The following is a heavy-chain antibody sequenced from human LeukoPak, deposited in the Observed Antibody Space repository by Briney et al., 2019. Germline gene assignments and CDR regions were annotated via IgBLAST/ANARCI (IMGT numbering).Heavy chain of an antibody. CDR3: ADIAVAGLNAFDI. V-gene: IGHV1-2*02. CDR1: GYTFTGYY. CDR2: INPNSGGT. D-gene: IGHD6-19*01. J-gene: IGHJ3*02. Sequence: ASVKVSCKASGYTFTGYYMHWVRQAPGQALEWMGWINPNSGGTNYAQKFQGRVTMTRDTSISTAYMELSRLRSDDTAVYYCADIAVAGLNAFDIWGQGTMATVSS.